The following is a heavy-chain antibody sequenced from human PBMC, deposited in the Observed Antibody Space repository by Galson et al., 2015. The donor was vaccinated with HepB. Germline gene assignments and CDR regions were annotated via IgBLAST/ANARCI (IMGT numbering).Heavy chain of an antibody. J-gene: IGHJ5*02. V-gene: IGHV1-18*01. CDR3: ARDWIAARPGWFDP. Sequence: SVKVSCKASGYTFITYGISWVRQAPGQGLEWMGWISAYNGNTNYAQKLQGRVTMTTDTSTSTAYMELRSLRSDDTAVYYCARDWIAARPGWFDPWGQGTLVTVSS. CDR2: ISAYNGNT. D-gene: IGHD6-6*01. CDR1: GYTFITYG.